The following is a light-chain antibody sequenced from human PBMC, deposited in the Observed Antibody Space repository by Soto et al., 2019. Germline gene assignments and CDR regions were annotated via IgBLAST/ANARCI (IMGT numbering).Light chain of an antibody. Sequence: QSVLTQPASVSGSPGQSITISCSGTSSDIGSYNFVSWYQQYPGKAPKLMLYEVNNRPSGASNRFSGSKSGNTASLTISGLHAEDESDYYCSSYASRTLVVFGSGTKLTVL. CDR2: EVN. V-gene: IGLV2-14*01. CDR1: SSDIGSYNF. J-gene: IGLJ2*01. CDR3: SSYASRTLVV.